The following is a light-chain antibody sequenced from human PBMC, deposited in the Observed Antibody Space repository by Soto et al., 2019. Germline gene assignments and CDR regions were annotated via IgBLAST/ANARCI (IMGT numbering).Light chain of an antibody. CDR3: LLSYSGSNWV. J-gene: IGLJ3*02. Sequence: QALVTQEPSLTVSPGGTVTLTCGSSTGAVTSGHYPYWFQQKPGQAPRTLIYDTSNKHSWTPARFSGSLLGGKAALTLSGAQPEDEAEYYCLLSYSGSNWVFGGGTKVTVL. CDR2: DTS. CDR1: TGAVTSGHY. V-gene: IGLV7-46*01.